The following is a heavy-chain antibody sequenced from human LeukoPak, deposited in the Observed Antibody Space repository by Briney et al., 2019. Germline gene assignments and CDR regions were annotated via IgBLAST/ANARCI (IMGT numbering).Heavy chain of an antibody. CDR3: ARSMVRGVIRPDYFDY. CDR1: GFTFSSYA. CDR2: ISYDGSNK. Sequence: PGGSLRLSCAASGFTFSSYAMHWVRQAPGKGLEWVAVISYDGSNKYYADSMKGRFTISRDNSKNTLYLQMNSLRAEDTAVYYCARSMVRGVIRPDYFDYWGQGTLVTVSS. D-gene: IGHD3-10*01. J-gene: IGHJ4*02. V-gene: IGHV3-30*04.